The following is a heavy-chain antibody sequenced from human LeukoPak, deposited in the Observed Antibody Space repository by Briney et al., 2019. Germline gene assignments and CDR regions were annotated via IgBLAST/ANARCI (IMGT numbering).Heavy chain of an antibody. V-gene: IGHV3-7*01. CDR1: GFTFSSYW. J-gene: IGHJ4*02. Sequence: GGSLRLSCAASGFTFSSYWMSWVRQAPGKGLEWVANINQDGSEKYYVDSVKGRFTISRDNAKNSVYLQLNSLRAEDTAVYYCARDTRGPFDYWGQGTLVTVSS. CDR3: ARDTRGPFDY. CDR2: INQDGSEK. D-gene: IGHD3-10*01.